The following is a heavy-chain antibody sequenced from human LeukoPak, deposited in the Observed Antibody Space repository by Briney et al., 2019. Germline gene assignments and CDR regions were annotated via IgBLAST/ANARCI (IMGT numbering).Heavy chain of an antibody. CDR1: GGSFCGYY. CDR2: INHSGST. CDR3: ARGPPSYYYDSSGYNYFDY. Sequence: SETLSLTCAVYGGSFCGYYWSWIRQPPGEGLEWIGEINHSGSTNYNPSLKSRVTISVDTSKNQFSLKLSSVTAADTAVYYCARGPPSYYYDSSGYNYFDYWGQGTLVTVSS. V-gene: IGHV4-34*01. D-gene: IGHD3-22*01. J-gene: IGHJ4*02.